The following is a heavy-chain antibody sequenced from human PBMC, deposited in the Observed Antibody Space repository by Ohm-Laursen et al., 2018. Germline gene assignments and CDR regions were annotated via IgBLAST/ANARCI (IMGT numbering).Heavy chain of an antibody. D-gene: IGHD3-22*01. J-gene: IGHJ6*02. CDR1: GFSFSDHY. CDR3: ARHDSSDSPSHYYYYTMDV. Sequence: SLRLSCTASGFSFSDHYMTWIRQAPGKGLECVSYIGGIGGGHNRVYYADSVKGRFTISRDNTKNLVYLQMSSLRAEDTAIYYCARHDSSDSPSHYYYYTMDVWGQGTTVTVSS. V-gene: IGHV3-11*01. CDR2: IGGIGGGHNRV.